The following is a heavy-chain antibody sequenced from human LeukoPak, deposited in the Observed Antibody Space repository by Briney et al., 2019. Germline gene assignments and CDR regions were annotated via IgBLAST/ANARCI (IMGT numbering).Heavy chain of an antibody. J-gene: IGHJ6*02. V-gene: IGHV3-66*02. D-gene: IGHD6-6*01. Sequence: GVSLRLSCAASGFTVNSNYMSWVRQAPGKGLEWVSLIYTGGSTYYADSVKGRFTISRDNSKNTLHLQLNSLRPEDTAVYYCARGFGKVAANVFGGYTMDVWGQGTTVTVSS. CDR2: IYTGGST. CDR1: GFTVNSNY. CDR3: ARGFGKVAANVFGGYTMDV.